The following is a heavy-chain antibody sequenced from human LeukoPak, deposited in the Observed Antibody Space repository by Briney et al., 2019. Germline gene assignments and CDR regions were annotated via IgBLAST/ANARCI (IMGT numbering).Heavy chain of an antibody. D-gene: IGHD2-2*01. CDR1: GFTFSSYA. V-gene: IGHV3-23*01. J-gene: IGHJ4*02. Sequence: PGGSLRLSCAASGFTFSSYAMSWVRQAPGKGLEWVSAISGSGGSTYYADSVKGRFTISRDNSKNTLYLQMNSLRAEDTAVYYCAKPLLGYCSSTSCSGEYYFDYWGQGTLVTVSS. CDR3: AKPLLGYCSSTSCSGEYYFDY. CDR2: ISGSGGST.